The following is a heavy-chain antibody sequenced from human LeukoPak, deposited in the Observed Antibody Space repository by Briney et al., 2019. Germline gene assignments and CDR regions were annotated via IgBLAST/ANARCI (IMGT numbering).Heavy chain of an antibody. CDR3: ARGSPGYCSSTSCLGGDWFDP. V-gene: IGHV1-46*01. Sequence: ASVTVSCKASGYTFTSYYMHWVRQAPGQGLEWMGIINPSGGSTSYAQKFQGRVTMTRDMSTSTVYMELSSLRSEDTAVYYCARGSPGYCSSTSCLGGDWFDPWGQGTLVTVSS. CDR2: INPSGGST. J-gene: IGHJ5*02. CDR1: GYTFTSYY. D-gene: IGHD2-2*01.